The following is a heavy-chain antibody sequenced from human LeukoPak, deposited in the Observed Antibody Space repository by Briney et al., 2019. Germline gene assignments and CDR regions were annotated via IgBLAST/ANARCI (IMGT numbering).Heavy chain of an antibody. CDR2: LYSAGNT. D-gene: IGHD1-14*01. J-gene: IGHJ4*02. CDR3: ARGVEPLAANTLAY. V-gene: IGHV3-53*01. CDR1: GFTVITND. Sequence: GGSLRLSCAASGFTVITNDMTWVRQAPGKGLEWVSVLYSAGNTKYADSVQGRFTISRDNSKNTLYLEMNSLSPDDTAVYYCARGVEPLAANTLAYWGQGTLVTVSS.